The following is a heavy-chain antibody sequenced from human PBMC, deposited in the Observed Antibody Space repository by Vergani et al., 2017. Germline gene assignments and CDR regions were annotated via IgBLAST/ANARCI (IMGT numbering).Heavy chain of an antibody. D-gene: IGHD2-21*02. CDR3: ARNPYCGGDCYSDAFDI. Sequence: QVNLQESGPGLVKPSETLSLTCSVSGGSMSGYYWSWIRQPPGKGLEWIGYIYYSGSTNYNPSLKSRVTISVDTSKNQFSLKLSSVTAADTAVYYCARNPYCGGDCYSDAFDIWGQGTMVTVSS. V-gene: IGHV4-59*01. CDR1: GGSMSGYY. CDR2: IYYSGST. J-gene: IGHJ3*02.